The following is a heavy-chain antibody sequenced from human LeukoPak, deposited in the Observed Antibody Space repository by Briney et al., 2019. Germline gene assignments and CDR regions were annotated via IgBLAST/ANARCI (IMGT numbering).Heavy chain of an antibody. J-gene: IGHJ4*02. CDR3: ARAEHEDFWGTCCSLDY. CDR2: INPNSGGT. V-gene: IGHV1-2*06. D-gene: IGHD3-3*01. Sequence: ASVKVSCKASGYTFTGYYMHWVRQAPGQGLEWMGRINPNSGGTNYAQKFQGRVTMTRDTSISTAYMELSRLRSDDTAVYYCARAEHEDFWGTCCSLDYWGQGTLVTVSS. CDR1: GYTFTGYY.